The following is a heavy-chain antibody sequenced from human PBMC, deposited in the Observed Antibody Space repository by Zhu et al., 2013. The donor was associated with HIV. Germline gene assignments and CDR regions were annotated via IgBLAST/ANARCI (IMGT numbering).Heavy chain of an antibody. D-gene: IGHD3-22*01. CDR1: GGSISSYY. CDR3: ARSPRDYDSSGYYHDGFDI. J-gene: IGHJ3*02. Sequence: QVQLQESGPGLVKPSETLSLTCTVSGGSISSYYWNWIRQPPGKGLEWIAEINHAGSANYIPSLKSRITISVDTSKNQFSLNLRSVTAADTAVYYCARSPRDYDSSGYYHDGFDIWGQGTSVTVSS. V-gene: IGHV4-34*10. CDR2: INHAGSA.